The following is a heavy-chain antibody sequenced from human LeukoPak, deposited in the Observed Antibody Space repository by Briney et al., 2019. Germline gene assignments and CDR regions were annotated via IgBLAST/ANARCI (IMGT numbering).Heavy chain of an antibody. J-gene: IGHJ4*02. CDR1: GYTFTSYG. Sequence: ASVKVSCKASGYTFTSYGISWVRQAPGQGLEWMGWISAYNGNTNYAQKLQGRVTMTTDTSTSTAYMELRSLRSDDTAVYYCAREGFTMVRGVNGRNFFDYWGQGTRVTVSS. CDR2: ISAYNGNT. D-gene: IGHD3-10*01. V-gene: IGHV1-18*01. CDR3: AREGFTMVRGVNGRNFFDY.